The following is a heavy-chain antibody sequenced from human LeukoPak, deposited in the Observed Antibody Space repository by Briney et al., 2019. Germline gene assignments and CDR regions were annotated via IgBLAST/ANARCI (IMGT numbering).Heavy chain of an antibody. CDR3: ARGVGSGSRLRAGDY. V-gene: IGHV3-23*01. D-gene: IGHD1-26*01. J-gene: IGHJ4*02. CDR2: ISNNGGYT. CDR1: GSTFSSSA. Sequence: PGGSLRLSCAASGSTFSSSAMSWVRQAPGKGLEWVSAISNNGGYTYYADSVQGRLTISRDNSKSTLCLQMNSLRAEDTAVYYCARGVGSGSRLRAGDYWGQGTLVTVSS.